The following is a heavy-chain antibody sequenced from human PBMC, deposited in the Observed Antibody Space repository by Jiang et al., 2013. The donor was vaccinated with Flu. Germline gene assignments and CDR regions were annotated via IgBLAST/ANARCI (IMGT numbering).Heavy chain of an antibody. CDR1: GFTFSSHS. D-gene: IGHD6-19*01. CDR3: ARDASVSSVALKIDY. Sequence: RSLRLSCSASGFTFSSHSLHWVRQAPGKGLEWVAFISYDGGSKYADSVKGRFTISRDNFKNEVYLQMNSLRAEDTALYYCARDASVSSVALKIDYWGQGTLVTVSS. CDR2: ISYDGGSK. V-gene: IGHV3-30-3*01. J-gene: IGHJ4*02.